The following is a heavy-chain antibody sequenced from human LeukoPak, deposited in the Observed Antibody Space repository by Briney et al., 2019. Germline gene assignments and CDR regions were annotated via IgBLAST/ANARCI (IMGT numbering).Heavy chain of an antibody. D-gene: IGHD2-15*01. CDR2: IYHSGST. CDR1: GGSISSGGYS. CDR3: ASRYCSGGSCYSSRGWFDP. V-gene: IGHV4-30-2*01. J-gene: IGHJ5*02. Sequence: PSQTLSLTCAVSGGSISSGGYSWSWIRQPPGKGLEWIGYIYHSGSTYYNPSLKSRVTISVDRSKNQFSLKLSSVTAADTAVYYCASRYCSGGSCYSSRGWFDPWGQGTLVTVSS.